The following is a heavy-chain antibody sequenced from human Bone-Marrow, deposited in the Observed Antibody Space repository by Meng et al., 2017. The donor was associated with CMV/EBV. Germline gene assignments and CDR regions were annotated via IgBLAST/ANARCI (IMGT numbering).Heavy chain of an antibody. CDR1: GFTFSSYS. D-gene: IGHD4-11*01. Sequence: GESLKISCAASGFTFSSYSMNWVRQAPGKGLEWVSSISSSSSYIYYADSVKGRFTISRDNAKNSLYLQMNSLRAEDTAVYYCAREPAPKVTTRGWFDPWGQGTLVTVSS. CDR2: ISSSSSYI. CDR3: AREPAPKVTTRGWFDP. J-gene: IGHJ5*02. V-gene: IGHV3-21*04.